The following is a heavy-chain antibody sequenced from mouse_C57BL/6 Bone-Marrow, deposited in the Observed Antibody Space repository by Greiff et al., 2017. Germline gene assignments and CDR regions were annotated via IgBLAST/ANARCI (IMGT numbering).Heavy chain of an antibody. CDR1: GYTFTSYW. CDR2: IDPYSGGT. J-gene: IGHJ3*01. D-gene: IGHD2-1*01. Sequence: QVQLQQPGAELVKPGASVKLSCKASGYTFTSYWMPWVKQRPGRGLEWIGRIDPYSGGTKYNEKFKSKATLTVDKPSSTAYMQLSSLTSADSAVYYGAKAMGTSPAWFAYWGQGTMVTVSA. V-gene: IGHV1-72*01. CDR3: AKAMGTSPAWFAY.